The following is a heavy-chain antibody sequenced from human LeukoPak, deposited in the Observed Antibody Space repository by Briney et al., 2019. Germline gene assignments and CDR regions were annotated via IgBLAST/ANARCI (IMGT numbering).Heavy chain of an antibody. CDR1: GGSISSGRHY. D-gene: IGHD3-16*01. CDR2: IYTSGTS. J-gene: IGHJ5*02. Sequence: SETLSLTCTVSGGSISSGRHYWSWIRQPAGRGLEWIGRIYTSGTSNYNPSLKSRVTISVDTSKNQFSLKLSSVTAADTAVYYCARLGDWFDPWGQGTLVTVSS. CDR3: ARLGDWFDP. V-gene: IGHV4-61*02.